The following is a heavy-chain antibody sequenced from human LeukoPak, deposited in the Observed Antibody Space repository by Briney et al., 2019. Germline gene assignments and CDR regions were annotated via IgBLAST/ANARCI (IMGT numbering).Heavy chain of an antibody. J-gene: IGHJ4*02. CDR2: ITPIFGTA. CDR3: ARGVWYCSSTSCPSLDY. D-gene: IGHD2-2*01. Sequence: SVKVSCKASGGTFSSYAISWVRQAPGQGLEWMGGITPIFGTANYAQKFQGRVTITADESTSTAYMELSSLRSEDTAVYYCARGVWYCSSTSCPSLDYWGQGTLVTVSS. CDR1: GGTFSSYA. V-gene: IGHV1-69*13.